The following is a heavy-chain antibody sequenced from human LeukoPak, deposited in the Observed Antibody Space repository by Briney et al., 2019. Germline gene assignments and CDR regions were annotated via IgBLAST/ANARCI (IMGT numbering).Heavy chain of an antibody. CDR3: ARNPIRFLEWLPTFDY. CDR2: IIPIFGTA. D-gene: IGHD3-3*01. Sequence: GASVKVSCKASGGTFSSYAISWVPQAPGQGLEWMGGIIPIFGTANYAQKFQGRVTITADESTSTAYMELSSLRSEDTAVYYCARNPIRFLEWLPTFDYWGQGTLVTVSS. CDR1: GGTFSSYA. V-gene: IGHV1-69*13. J-gene: IGHJ4*02.